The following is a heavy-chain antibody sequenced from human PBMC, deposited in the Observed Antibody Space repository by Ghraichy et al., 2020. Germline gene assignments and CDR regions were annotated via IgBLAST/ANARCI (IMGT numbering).Heavy chain of an antibody. CDR2: LIPIFGTA. D-gene: IGHD2-21*01. V-gene: IGHV1-69*06. CDR3: ARYNLFCGGDCSNWYFDL. Sequence: SVKVSCKASGGTFSSYAISWVRQAPGQGLEWMGGLIPIFGTANYAQKFQCRVTITADKSTSTAYMELSSLRSEDTAVYYCARYNLFCGGDCSNWYFDLWGRGTLVTVSS. CDR1: GGTFSSYA. J-gene: IGHJ2*01.